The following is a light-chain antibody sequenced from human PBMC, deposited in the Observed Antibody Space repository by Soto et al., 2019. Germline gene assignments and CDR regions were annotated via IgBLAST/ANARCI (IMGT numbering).Light chain of an antibody. Sequence: QSALTQPPSASGSPGQSVTISCTGTSSDVGGYKYVSWYQQHPGKAPKLMIYEVSKRPSGVPDRFSGSKSGNTASLTVSGLQAEDEADYYCSSYAGSNNGDVVFGGGTKLTVL. CDR1: SSDVGGYKY. J-gene: IGLJ2*01. CDR3: SSYAGSNNGDVV. CDR2: EVS. V-gene: IGLV2-8*01.